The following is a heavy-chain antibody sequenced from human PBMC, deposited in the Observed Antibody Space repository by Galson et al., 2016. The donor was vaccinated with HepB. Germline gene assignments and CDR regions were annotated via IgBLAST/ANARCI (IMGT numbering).Heavy chain of an antibody. CDR2: IYYSGST. CDR1: GFTFSSYA. J-gene: IGHJ6*02. CDR3: ARVRELQTRRRQFQSYHYAMDV. D-gene: IGHD5-24*01. V-gene: IGHV4-30-4*08. Sequence: LRLSCAASGFTFSSYAMSWVCQAPGKGLEWIGYIYYSGSTYYSPSLKSRVNISVDTSKKQFSLKLSSVTAADTAMYFCARVRELQTRRRQFQSYHYAMDVWGQGTTVTVSS.